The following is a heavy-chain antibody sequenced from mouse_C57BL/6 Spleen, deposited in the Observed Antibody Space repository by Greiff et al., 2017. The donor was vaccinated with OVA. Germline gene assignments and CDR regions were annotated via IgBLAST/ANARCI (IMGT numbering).Heavy chain of an antibody. D-gene: IGHD2-4*01. J-gene: IGHJ1*03. CDR2: IDPSDSET. CDR3: ARGGLRPGWYFEG. Sequence: QVQLQQPGAELVRPGSSVKLSCKASGYTFTSYWMHWVKQRPIQGLEWIGNIDPSDSETHYNQKFKDKATLTVDKSSSTAYMHLSSLTSEDSAVYYCARGGLRPGWYFEGWGTGTTVTVAS. V-gene: IGHV1-52*01. CDR1: GYTFTSYW.